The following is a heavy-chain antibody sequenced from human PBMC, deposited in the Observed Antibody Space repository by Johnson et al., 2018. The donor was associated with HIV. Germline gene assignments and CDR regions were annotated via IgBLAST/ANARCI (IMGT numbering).Heavy chain of an antibody. D-gene: IGHD5-12*01. CDR1: GISFSSYW. CDR2: ISSSGGTI. CDR3: ARGGGYSGYDRGGRAFDI. Sequence: VQLVESGGGVVQPGGSLRLSCVASGISFSSYWMHWVRQAPGKGLEWVSYISSSGGTIYYADSVKGRFSISRDNAKNSLYLQMNSLKTEDTAVYYCARGGGYSGYDRGGRAFDIWGQGTMVTVSS. V-gene: IGHV3-48*04. J-gene: IGHJ3*02.